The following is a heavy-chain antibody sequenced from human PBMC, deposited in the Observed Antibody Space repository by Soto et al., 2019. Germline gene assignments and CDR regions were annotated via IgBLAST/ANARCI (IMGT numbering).Heavy chain of an antibody. J-gene: IGHJ4*02. V-gene: IGHV4-39*01. CDR2: FYYRGST. CDR1: GGSISSSSYY. Sequence: SETLSLTCTVSGGSISSSSYYWGWIRQPPGKGLEWIGSFYYRGSTYYNPSLKSRVTISVDTSKNQFSLKLSSVTAADTAVYYCARPHGYSYGGDFDYWGQGTLVTVSS. CDR3: ARPHGYSYGGDFDY. D-gene: IGHD5-18*01.